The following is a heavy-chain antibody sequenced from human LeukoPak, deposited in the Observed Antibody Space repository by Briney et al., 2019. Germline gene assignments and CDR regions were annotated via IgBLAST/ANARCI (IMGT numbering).Heavy chain of an antibody. V-gene: IGHV1-24*01. CDR1: GYTLTELS. J-gene: IGHJ4*02. CDR3: ATEVYYYGSGSLIDY. D-gene: IGHD3-10*01. Sequence: ASVKVSCKVSGYTLTELSMHWVRRAPGKGLEWMGGFDPEDGETIYAQKFQGRVTMTEDTSTDTAYMELSSLRSEDTAVYYCATEVYYYGSGSLIDYWGQGTLVTVSS. CDR2: FDPEDGET.